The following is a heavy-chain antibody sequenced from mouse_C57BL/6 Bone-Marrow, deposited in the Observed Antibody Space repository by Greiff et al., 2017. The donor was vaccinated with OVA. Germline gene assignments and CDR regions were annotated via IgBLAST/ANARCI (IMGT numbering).Heavy chain of an antibody. CDR3: ARSGLRQLRLRGAMDY. CDR2: ISYSGST. V-gene: IGHV3-8*01. D-gene: IGHD3-2*02. CDR1: GYSITSDY. J-gene: IGHJ4*01. Sequence: EVQLQQSGPGLAKPSQTLSLTCSVTGYSITSDYWNWIRKFPGNKLEYMGYISYSGSTYYNPSLKSRISITRDTSKNQYYLQLNSVTTEDTATYYCARSGLRQLRLRGAMDYWGQGTSVTVSS.